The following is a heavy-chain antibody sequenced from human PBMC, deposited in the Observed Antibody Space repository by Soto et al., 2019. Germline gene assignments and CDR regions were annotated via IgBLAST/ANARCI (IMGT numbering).Heavy chain of an antibody. V-gene: IGHV1-18*01. CDR3: ARGRYGDY. CDR2: ISAHNGNT. D-gene: IGHD1-1*01. Sequence: QVHLVQSGAEVKKPGASVKVSCKGSGYAFTTYGITWVRKAPGQGLEWMGWISAHNGNTNYAQKLQGRVTVTRDTSTSTAYMELRSLRSDDTAEYYCARGRYGDYWGQGALVTVSS. J-gene: IGHJ4*02. CDR1: GYAFTTYG.